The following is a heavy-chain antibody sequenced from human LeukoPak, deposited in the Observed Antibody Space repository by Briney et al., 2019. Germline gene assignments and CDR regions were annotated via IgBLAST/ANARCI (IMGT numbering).Heavy chain of an antibody. CDR3: AREPKLKRWFDS. Sequence: GGSLRLSCAASGFTISSNWMSWVRQAPGKGLEWVANINQDGSEKYYVDSVKGRFTIYRDNAKNSLYLQMDSLRAEDTAVYYCAREPKLKRWFDSWGQGTLVTVS. CDR2: INQDGSEK. V-gene: IGHV3-7*01. D-gene: IGHD2-15*01. CDR1: GFTISSNW. J-gene: IGHJ5*02.